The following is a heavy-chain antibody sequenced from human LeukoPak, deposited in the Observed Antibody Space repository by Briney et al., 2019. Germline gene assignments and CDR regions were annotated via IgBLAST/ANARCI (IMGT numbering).Heavy chain of an antibody. Sequence: PSETLSLTCTVSGVSISSYYWSWIRQSPGKGLEWIGYIYYSGSTNYNPSLKSRVTISVDTSKKQFSLKLSSVTAADTAVYYCARHVSLRFLEWFDYWGQGTLVTVSS. J-gene: IGHJ5*01. V-gene: IGHV4-59*08. CDR3: ARHVSLRFLEWFDY. CDR1: GVSISSYY. CDR2: IYYSGST. D-gene: IGHD3-3*01.